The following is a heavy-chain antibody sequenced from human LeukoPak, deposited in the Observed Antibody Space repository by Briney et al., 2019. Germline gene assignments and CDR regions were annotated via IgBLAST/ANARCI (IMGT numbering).Heavy chain of an antibody. J-gene: IGHJ4*02. V-gene: IGHV3-23*01. CDR2: ISGSGGTT. CDR3: ARDGREGITMIVVVTYYFDY. CDR1: GFTFNNYA. D-gene: IGHD3-22*01. Sequence: PGGSLRLSCAASGFTFNNYAMNWVRQAPGKGLEWVSVISGSGGTTYYADSVKGRFTISRDNSKNTLYLQMNSLRAEDTAVYYCARDGREGITMIVVVTYYFDYWGQGTLVTVSS.